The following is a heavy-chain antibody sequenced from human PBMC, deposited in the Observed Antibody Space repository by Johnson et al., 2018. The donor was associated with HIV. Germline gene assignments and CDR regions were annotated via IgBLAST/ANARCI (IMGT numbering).Heavy chain of an antibody. CDR1: GFTFSTYG. V-gene: IGHV3-33*06. CDR3: AKDRTIHDAFDI. Sequence: QVQLVESGGGVVQPGRSLRLSCAASGFTFSTYGMHWVRQAPGKGLEWVALIWNDGSDKYYADSVKGRFTISRDNSRNTLYLQMNSLRAEDTAVYYCAKDRTIHDAFDIWGQGTMVTVSS. J-gene: IGHJ3*02. CDR2: IWNDGSDK. D-gene: IGHD5-18*01.